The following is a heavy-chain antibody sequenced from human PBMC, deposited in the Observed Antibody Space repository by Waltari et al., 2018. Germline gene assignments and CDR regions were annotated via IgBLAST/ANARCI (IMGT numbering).Heavy chain of an antibody. CDR2: ISWDGGST. D-gene: IGHD4-17*01. J-gene: IGHJ4*02. V-gene: IGHV3-43*01. CDR3: AKDILGGTVTTLFDY. Sequence: EVQLVESGGVVVQPGGSLRLSCAASGFTFDDYTMHWFRQAPGKGLEWVSLISWDGGSTYYADSVKGRFTISRDNSKNSLYLQMNSLRTEDTALYYCAKDILGGTVTTLFDYWGQGTLVTVSS. CDR1: GFTFDDYT.